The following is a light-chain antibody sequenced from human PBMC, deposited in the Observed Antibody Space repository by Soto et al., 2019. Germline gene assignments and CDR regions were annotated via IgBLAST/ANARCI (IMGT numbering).Light chain of an antibody. CDR3: VSYTTSASYV. Sequence: QSVLTQPASVSGSPGQSITICCTGTSSDVCNGIFVSLYRQHPGKAPTLMIYDINNRLSGVSTRFSGSKSGNPAYLTISGLQAEDEADYYCVSYTTSASYVFGTGTKVTVL. J-gene: IGLJ1*01. CDR2: DIN. CDR1: SSDVCNGIF. V-gene: IGLV2-14*01.